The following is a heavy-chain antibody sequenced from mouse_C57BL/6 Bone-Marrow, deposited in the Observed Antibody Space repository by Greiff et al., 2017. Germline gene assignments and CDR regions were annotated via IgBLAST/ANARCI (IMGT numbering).Heavy chain of an antibody. CDR3: TRRNDVYDYDGCAY. CDR2: IDPETGGT. Sequence: VQLQQSGAELVRPGASVTLSCKASGYTFTDYEMHWVTQTPVHGLEWIGAIDPETGGTAYNQKFKGKAILTADKASSTAYMELRSLTSEDSAVYYCTRRNDVYDYDGCAYWGQGTLVTVSA. CDR1: GYTFTDYE. D-gene: IGHD2-4*01. V-gene: IGHV1-15*01. J-gene: IGHJ3*01.